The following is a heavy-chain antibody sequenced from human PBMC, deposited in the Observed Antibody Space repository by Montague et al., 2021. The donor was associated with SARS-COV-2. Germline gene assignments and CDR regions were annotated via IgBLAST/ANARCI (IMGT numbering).Heavy chain of an antibody. CDR3: ARVRYYGSGTYLGIDV. CDR1: GGSFSGYY. Sequence: SETLSLTCAVYGGSFSGYYWSWIRQPPGKGLEWIGEINHSGSANYNPSLKSRVTISVDTSKNQFSLKLSSVTAADTAVYYCARVRYYGSGTYLGIDVWGQGTTVTVSS. D-gene: IGHD3-10*01. CDR2: INHSGSA. J-gene: IGHJ6*02. V-gene: IGHV4-34*01.